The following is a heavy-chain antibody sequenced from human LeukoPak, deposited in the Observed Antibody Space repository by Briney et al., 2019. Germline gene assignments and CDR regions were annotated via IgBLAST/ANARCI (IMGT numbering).Heavy chain of an antibody. CDR1: GYTFTSYG. D-gene: IGHD3-3*01. CDR2: INTNTGNT. J-gene: IGHJ3*02. Sequence: GASVKVSCKASGYTFTSYGMNWVRQAPGQGLEWMGWINTNTGNTKYAQGFTGRFVFSMDTSVSTAYLQISSLKAEDTAVYYCARGHDFWSGSSFEIWGQGTFVTVSS. CDR3: ARGHDFWSGSSFEI. V-gene: IGHV7-4-1*02.